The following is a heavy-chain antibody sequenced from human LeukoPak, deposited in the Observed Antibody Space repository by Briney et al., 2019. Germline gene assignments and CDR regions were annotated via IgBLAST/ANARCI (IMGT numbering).Heavy chain of an antibody. CDR1: GFTFSSYW. CDR2: IKGDGSST. D-gene: IGHD5/OR15-5a*01. CDR3: ARSVSGIAPEI. V-gene: IGHV3-74*01. J-gene: IGHJ3*02. Sequence: GGSLRLSCAASGFTFSSYWMHWVRQAPGEGLVWLTRIKGDGSSTDSAESVKGPFTNARHNAKSPLFLQLTSLRAEDTAMYYCARSVSGIAPEICGQGTLVTVYS.